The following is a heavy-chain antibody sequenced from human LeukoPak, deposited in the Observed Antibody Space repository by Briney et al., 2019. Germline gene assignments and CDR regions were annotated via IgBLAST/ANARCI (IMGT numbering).Heavy chain of an antibody. V-gene: IGHV3-33*01. Sequence: GGSLRLSCAASGFTFSSYGMHWVRQAPGKGLERVAVIWYDGSNKYYADPVKGRFTISRDNSKNTLYLQMNSLRAEDTAVYYCARDGKNYDILTGYYAEYHFDYWGQGTLVTVSS. CDR3: ARDGKNYDILTGYYAEYHFDY. CDR1: GFTFSSYG. CDR2: IWYDGSNK. J-gene: IGHJ4*02. D-gene: IGHD3-9*01.